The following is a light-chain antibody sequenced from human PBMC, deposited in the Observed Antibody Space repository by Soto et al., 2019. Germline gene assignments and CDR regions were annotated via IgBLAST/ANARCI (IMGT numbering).Light chain of an antibody. Sequence: IVMTQSPATLSVSPGERATLSCRASQSVSTYLAWYQQKPGQAPRLLIFGASTRATGIPARFSGSGSGSEFTLTISSLHSEDFAVYSCQQYNNWPLVTFGGGTKLEIK. CDR3: QQYNNWPLVT. J-gene: IGKJ4*01. CDR2: GAS. V-gene: IGKV3-15*01. CDR1: QSVSTY.